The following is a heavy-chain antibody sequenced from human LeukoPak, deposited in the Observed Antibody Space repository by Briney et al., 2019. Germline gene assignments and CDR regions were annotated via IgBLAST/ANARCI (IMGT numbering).Heavy chain of an antibody. D-gene: IGHD2/OR15-2a*01. CDR3: ASYLTSIPSGMDV. Sequence: QSGGSLRLSCAASGFTFSSHWMHWLRQEPRKGLVWVSRISTDGSSRSYADSVKGRFTISRDNGKNTLYLQMNSLRAEDTAVYYCASYLTSIPSGMDVWGQGATVTVSS. CDR1: GFTFSSHW. J-gene: IGHJ6*02. V-gene: IGHV3-74*01. CDR2: ISTDGSSR.